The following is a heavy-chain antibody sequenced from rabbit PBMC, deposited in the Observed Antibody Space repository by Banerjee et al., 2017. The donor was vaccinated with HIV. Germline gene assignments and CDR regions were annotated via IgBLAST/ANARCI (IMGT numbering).Heavy chain of an antibody. CDR1: GFAFTTYYM. D-gene: IGHD8-1*01. Sequence: QEQLKETGGGLVQPGGSLTLSCKASGFAFTTYYMSWVRQAPGKGLEWIGYIYSTIDYTYSATWAKGRFTISKTSSTTVTLQMTSLTVADTATYFCARDTGSSFSSYGMDLWGPGTLVTVS. J-gene: IGHJ6*01. V-gene: IGHV1S45*01. CDR3: ARDTGSSFSSYGMDL. CDR2: IYSTIDYT.